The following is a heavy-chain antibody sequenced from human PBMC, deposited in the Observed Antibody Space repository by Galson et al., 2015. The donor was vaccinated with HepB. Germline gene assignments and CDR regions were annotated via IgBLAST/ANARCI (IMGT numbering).Heavy chain of an antibody. CDR1: GHTFLNYN. J-gene: IGHJ5*02. V-gene: IGHV1-18*04. CDR3: ATLRPFDP. Sequence: SVKVSCKASGHTFLNYNISWVRQTPGQGLEWMGWINTYSDDADYAQKFQGRVTMATDTSTNAAYMEVRSLRSDDTAVYFCATLRPFDPWGQGTLVIVSS. CDR2: INTYSDDA.